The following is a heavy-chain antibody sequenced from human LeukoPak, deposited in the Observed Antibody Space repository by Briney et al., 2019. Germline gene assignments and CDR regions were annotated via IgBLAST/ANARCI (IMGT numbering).Heavy chain of an antibody. Sequence: ASVKVSCKASGYTFTSYGISWVRQAPGQGLEWMGRINPNSGGTNYAQKFQGRVTMTRDTSISTAYMELSRLRSDDTAVYYCARARGSSGSYSEYWGQGTLVTVSS. J-gene: IGHJ4*02. CDR2: INPNSGGT. CDR1: GYTFTSYG. D-gene: IGHD1-26*01. CDR3: ARARGSSGSYSEY. V-gene: IGHV1-2*06.